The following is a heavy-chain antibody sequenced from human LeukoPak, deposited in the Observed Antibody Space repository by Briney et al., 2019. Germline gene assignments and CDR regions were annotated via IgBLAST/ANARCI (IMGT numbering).Heavy chain of an antibody. V-gene: IGHV3-23*01. CDR2: VSGSGGST. Sequence: GGSLRLSCAASGFTFSSYAMSWVRQAPGKGLEWVSAVSGSGGSTYYADSVKGRFTISRDNSKNTLYLQMNSLRAEDTAVYYCAKDVGSGWYIFDYWGPGTLVTVSS. CDR1: GFTFSSYA. D-gene: IGHD6-19*01. CDR3: AKDVGSGWYIFDY. J-gene: IGHJ4*02.